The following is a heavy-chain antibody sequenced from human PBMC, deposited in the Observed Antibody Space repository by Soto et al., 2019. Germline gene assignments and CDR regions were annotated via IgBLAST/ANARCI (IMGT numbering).Heavy chain of an antibody. CDR3: TADYHIPVAPVGLDY. Sequence: EVQLVESGGGLVKPGGSLTLSCAASGFTFPNAWINWVRQAPGKGLEWVGRVKRKTHGGTTDFAASVKGRFAISRDDSISMALMRMNSLKIEDTAGYYCTADYHIPVAPVGLDYGGHGTLVTVSS. CDR2: VKRKTHGGTT. J-gene: IGHJ4*01. CDR1: GFTFPNAW. D-gene: IGHD6-25*01. V-gene: IGHV3-15*07.